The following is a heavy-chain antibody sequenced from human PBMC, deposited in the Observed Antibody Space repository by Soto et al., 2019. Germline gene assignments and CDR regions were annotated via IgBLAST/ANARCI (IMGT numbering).Heavy chain of an antibody. CDR1: GFTFSAFW. Sequence: EVQLVESGGNLVQPGGSLRLSCAASGFTFSAFWMSWVRRAPGRGLEWVANIKEDGSETYYVDSVEGRFTISRDNAKKSLYLQMTSLRAEDTALYYCARGGSHSSDSWGQGALVTVSS. J-gene: IGHJ4*02. V-gene: IGHV3-7*05. CDR2: IKEDGSET. D-gene: IGHD1-26*01. CDR3: ARGGSHSSDS.